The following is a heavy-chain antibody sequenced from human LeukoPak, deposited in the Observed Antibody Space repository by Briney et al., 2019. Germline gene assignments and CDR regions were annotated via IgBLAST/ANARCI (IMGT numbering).Heavy chain of an antibody. Sequence: KPSGTLSLTYGVSGGSISSTNWWTWVRQPPGEGLEWIGEVHLSGRTNYNPSLESRVTMSVDMSENHISLKLTSVTAADTAVYYCAREGGPYRPLDYSGQGTLVTVSS. CDR1: GGSISSTNW. J-gene: IGHJ4*02. CDR2: VHLSGRT. V-gene: IGHV4-4*02. CDR3: AREGGPYRPLDY.